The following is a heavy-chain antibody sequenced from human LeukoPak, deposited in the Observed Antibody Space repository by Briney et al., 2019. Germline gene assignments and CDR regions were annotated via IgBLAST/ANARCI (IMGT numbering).Heavy chain of an antibody. Sequence: GGSLRLSCAASGFTFNTYAMSWVRQAPGKGLEWVSAISGSGGSTYYADSVKGRFTISRDNSKNTLYLQMNSLRAEDTAVYYCAKAFAVAGMGRFDYWGQGTLVTVSS. CDR1: GFTFNTYA. CDR2: ISGSGGST. CDR3: AKAFAVAGMGRFDY. J-gene: IGHJ4*02. V-gene: IGHV3-23*01. D-gene: IGHD6-19*01.